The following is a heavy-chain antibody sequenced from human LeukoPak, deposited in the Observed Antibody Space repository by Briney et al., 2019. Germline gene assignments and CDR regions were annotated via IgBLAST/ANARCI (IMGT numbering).Heavy chain of an antibody. Sequence: SETLSLTCTVSGGSISRYYWGWIRQPPGKGLEWIGYIYYSGSTHYNPSLKSRVTISLDRSKSQFSLKLSSVTAADTAVYYCARDLMYTSGWNPSWFDPWGQGTLVTVSS. CDR3: ARDLMYTSGWNPSWFDP. D-gene: IGHD6-19*01. V-gene: IGHV4-59*12. CDR1: GGSISRYY. CDR2: IYYSGST. J-gene: IGHJ5*02.